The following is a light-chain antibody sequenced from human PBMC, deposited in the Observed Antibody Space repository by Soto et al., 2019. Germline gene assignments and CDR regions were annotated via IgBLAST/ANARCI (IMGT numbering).Light chain of an antibody. CDR1: QSVSSTY. J-gene: IGKJ4*01. Sequence: VLTQSPGTLSLSPGERATLSCRASQSVSSTYLAWYQQKPGQAPRLLIYDASSRATGIPARFSGSGSGTDFTLTISSLEPEDFAVYYCQQRSNWPTFGGGTKVEIK. CDR3: QQRSNWPT. CDR2: DAS. V-gene: IGKV3D-20*02.